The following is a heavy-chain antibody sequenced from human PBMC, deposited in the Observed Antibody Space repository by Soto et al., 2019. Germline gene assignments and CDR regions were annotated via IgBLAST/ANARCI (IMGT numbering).Heavy chain of an antibody. D-gene: IGHD5-12*01. Sequence: PGGSLRLSCAASGFTFDDYAMHWVRQAPGKGLEWVSGISWNSGSIGYADSVKGRFTISRDNAKNSLYLQMNSLRAEDTALYYCAKSPGMDIVATINAFDIWGQGTMVTVSS. CDR3: AKSPGMDIVATINAFDI. J-gene: IGHJ3*02. CDR2: ISWNSGSI. V-gene: IGHV3-9*01. CDR1: GFTFDDYA.